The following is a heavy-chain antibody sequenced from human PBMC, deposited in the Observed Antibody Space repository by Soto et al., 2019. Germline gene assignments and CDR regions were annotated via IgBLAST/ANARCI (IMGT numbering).Heavy chain of an antibody. CDR2: ISGSDGRT. J-gene: IGHJ4*02. V-gene: IGHV3-23*01. CDR1: GFTFSSYA. D-gene: IGHD5-18*01. Sequence: GSLRLSCAASGFTFSSYAMSWVRQAPGKGLEWVSTISGSDGRTYSTDSVKGRFTISRDNSRNTAYLQMNSLRVEDTAVYYCARGVSQYTPLALFDYWGRGTLVTAPQ. CDR3: ARGVSQYTPLALFDY.